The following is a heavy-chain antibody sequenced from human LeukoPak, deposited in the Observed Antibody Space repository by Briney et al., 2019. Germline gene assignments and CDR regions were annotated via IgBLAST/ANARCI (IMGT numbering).Heavy chain of an antibody. CDR3: ARERGGEGALDI. J-gene: IGHJ3*02. CDR2: INHSGST. CDR1: GGSFSGYY. Sequence: PSETLSLTCAVYGGSFSGYYWSWIRQPPGKGLEWIGEINHSGSTNYNPSLKSRVTISVDTSKNQFSLKLSSVTAADTAVYYCARERGGEGALDIWGQGTTVTVSS. D-gene: IGHD3-10*01. V-gene: IGHV4-34*01.